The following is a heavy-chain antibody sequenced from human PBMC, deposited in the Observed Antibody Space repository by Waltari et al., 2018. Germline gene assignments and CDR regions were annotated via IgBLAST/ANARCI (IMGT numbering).Heavy chain of an antibody. CDR2: ISAYNGNT. Sequence: QVQLVQSGAEVKKPGASVKVSCTASGYTFTSYGISWVRQAPGQGLEWMGWISAYNGNTNDAQKLQGRVTMTTDTSTSTAYMELRSLRSDDTAVYYCARDLDDILTGYSYDAFDIWGQGTMVTVSS. CDR3: ARDLDDILTGYSYDAFDI. J-gene: IGHJ3*02. D-gene: IGHD3-9*01. V-gene: IGHV1-18*01. CDR1: GYTFTSYG.